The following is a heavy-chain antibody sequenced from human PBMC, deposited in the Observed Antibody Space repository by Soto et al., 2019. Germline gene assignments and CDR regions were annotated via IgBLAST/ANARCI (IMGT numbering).Heavy chain of an antibody. CDR2: INTSNDNK. V-gene: IGHV1-18*01. Sequence: ASVKVSCKASGYTFTNYGISWVRQAPGEGLEWVGWINTSNDNKLYAQKLQGRLTLTTDTSTSTAYMDLTTLRSDDTAVYFCARDPGAASFDFWAQGTLVIVSS. CDR1: GYTFTNYG. CDR3: ARDPGAASFDF. D-gene: IGHD2-15*01. J-gene: IGHJ4*02.